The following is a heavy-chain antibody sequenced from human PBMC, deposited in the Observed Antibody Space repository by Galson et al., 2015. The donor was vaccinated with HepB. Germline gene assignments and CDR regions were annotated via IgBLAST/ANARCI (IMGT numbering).Heavy chain of an antibody. Sequence: SLRLSCAASGFTFSSYAMSWVRQAPGKGLEWVSAISGSGGSTYYADSVKGRFTISRDNSKNTLYLQMNSLRAEDTAVYYCAKIQLDTAMVRRKYYFDYWGQGTLVTVSS. CDR1: GFTFSSYA. CDR2: ISGSGGST. CDR3: AKIQLDTAMVRRKYYFDY. V-gene: IGHV3-23*01. D-gene: IGHD5-18*01. J-gene: IGHJ4*02.